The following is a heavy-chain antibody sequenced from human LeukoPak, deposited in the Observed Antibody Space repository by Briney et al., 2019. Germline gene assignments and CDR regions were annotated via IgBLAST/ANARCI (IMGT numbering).Heavy chain of an antibody. CDR3: ARGRSGSYAPLFFDY. Sequence: VASVTVSCTASGYTFTSYYMHWVRQAPGQGLEWMGIINPSGGSTSYAQKFQGRVTMTRDTSTSTVYMELSSLRSEDTAVYYCARGRSGSYAPLFFDYWGQGTLVTVSS. J-gene: IGHJ4*02. V-gene: IGHV1-46*01. CDR1: GYTFTSYY. CDR2: INPSGGST. D-gene: IGHD3-10*01.